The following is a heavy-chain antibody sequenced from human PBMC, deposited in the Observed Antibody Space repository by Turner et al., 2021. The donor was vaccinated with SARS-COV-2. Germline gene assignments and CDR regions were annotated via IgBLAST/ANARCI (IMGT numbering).Heavy chain of an antibody. Sequence: VHLFESRGGVFQPGGSLRLSCAASRFTFSNYAMHWVRQAPGKGLEWVVFISYDGSYKDYADSVKGRVTISRDKSKNTLYLQMNSLRAEDTAVYYCARDREDCSSSSCYEAYWGQGTLVTVSS. V-gene: IGHV3-30-3*01. CDR3: ARDREDCSSSSCYEAY. CDR2: ISYDGSYK. J-gene: IGHJ4*02. CDR1: RFTFSNYA. D-gene: IGHD2-2*01.